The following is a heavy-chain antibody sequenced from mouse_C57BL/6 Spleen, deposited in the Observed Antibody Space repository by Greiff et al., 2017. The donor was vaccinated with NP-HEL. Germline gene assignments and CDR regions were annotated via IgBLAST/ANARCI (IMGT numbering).Heavy chain of an antibody. CDR2: IDPEDGET. CDR3: ARWLLPDSYFDV. Sequence: EVQLQESGAELVKPGASVKLSCTASGFNIKDYYMHWVKQRTEQGLEWIGRIDPEDGETKYAPKFQGKATITADTSSNTAYLQLSSRTSEDTAVYYGARWLLPDSYFDVWGTGTTVTVSS. J-gene: IGHJ1*03. V-gene: IGHV14-2*01. CDR1: GFNIKDYY. D-gene: IGHD2-3*01.